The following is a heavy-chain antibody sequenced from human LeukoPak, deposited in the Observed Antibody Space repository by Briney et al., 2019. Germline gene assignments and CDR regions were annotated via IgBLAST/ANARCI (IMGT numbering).Heavy chain of an antibody. J-gene: IGHJ4*02. CDR1: GFTFDDYA. CDR3: AKDRGLGTSPYYFDY. Sequence: GGSLRLSCAASGFTFDDYAMHWVRQAPGKGLEWVSGISWNSGSIGYADSVKGRFTISRDNAKNSLYLQMNSLRAEDTALYYCAKDRGLGTSPYYFDYWGQGTLVTVSS. CDR2: ISWNSGSI. V-gene: IGHV3-9*01. D-gene: IGHD2-8*01.